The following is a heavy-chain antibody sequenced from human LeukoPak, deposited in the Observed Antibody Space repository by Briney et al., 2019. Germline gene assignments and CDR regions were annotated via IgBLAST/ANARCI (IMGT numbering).Heavy chain of an antibody. J-gene: IGHJ4*02. Sequence: ASVKVSCKASGYTFIEYNMYWVRQAPGQGLEWMGRINPNSGDTYYAQKFQGRVTMTRDTSISTAYMELSRLRSDDTAVYYCARAFPMYSGSYYPSYYFDYWGQGTLVTVSS. D-gene: IGHD1-26*01. CDR3: ARAFPMYSGSYYPSYYFDY. V-gene: IGHV1-2*02. CDR1: GYTFIEYN. CDR2: INPNSGDT.